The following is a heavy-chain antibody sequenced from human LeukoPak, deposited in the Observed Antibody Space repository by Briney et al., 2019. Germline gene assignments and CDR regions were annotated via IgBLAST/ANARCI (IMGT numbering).Heavy chain of an antibody. J-gene: IGHJ4*02. V-gene: IGHV3-73*01. CDR2: IRSKTNNYAT. CDR3: TRDFWGGYYMG. D-gene: IGHD3-3*01. CDR1: GFTFSGSV. Sequence: GGSLRLSCAASGFTFSGSVLHWVRQASGKGLEWIGRIRSKTNNYATVYTASVKGRFNISRDDSKNTAYLQMSSLRTEDTAVYYCTRDFWGGYYMGRGQGTLVTVSS.